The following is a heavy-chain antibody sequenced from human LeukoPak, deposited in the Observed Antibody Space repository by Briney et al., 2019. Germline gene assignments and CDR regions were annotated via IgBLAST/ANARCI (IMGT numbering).Heavy chain of an antibody. V-gene: IGHV4-34*01. CDR3: ARFSQYYDSPTHYLDY. D-gene: IGHD2/OR15-2a*01. CDR1: GGSFSGYY. CDR2: INHSGST. J-gene: IGHJ4*02. Sequence: PSETLSLTCAVYGGSFSGYYWSWIRQPPGKGLEWIGEINHSGSTNYNPSLKSRVTISVDTSKDQFSLKLSSVTAADTAVYYCARFSQYYDSPTHYLDYWGQGILVTVSS.